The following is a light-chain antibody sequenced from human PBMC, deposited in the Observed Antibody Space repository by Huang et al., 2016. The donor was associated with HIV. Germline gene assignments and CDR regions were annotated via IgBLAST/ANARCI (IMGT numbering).Light chain of an antibody. J-gene: IGKJ2*01. Sequence: EIVMTQFPATLSVSPGDGATLFCRASQGVSVNLAWYQQRPGQAPRLLIYGASTRATGSPARFSGSGSGTEFTLTISSLQSEDFAVYYCQQYHNWPPYTFGQGTRLEIK. CDR2: GAS. CDR3: QQYHNWPPYT. V-gene: IGKV3-15*01. CDR1: QGVSVN.